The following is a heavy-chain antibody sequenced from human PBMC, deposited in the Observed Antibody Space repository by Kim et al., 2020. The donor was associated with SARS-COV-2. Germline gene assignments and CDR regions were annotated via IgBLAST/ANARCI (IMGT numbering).Heavy chain of an antibody. D-gene: IGHD4-17*01. J-gene: IGHJ4*02. V-gene: IGHV1-2*02. CDR2: INPNSGGT. CDR1: GYTFTGYY. Sequence: ASVKVSCKASGYTFTGYYMHWVRQAPGQGLEWMGWINPNSGGTNYAQKFQGRVTMTRDTSISTAYMELSRLRSDDTAVYYCARDDFGVTTGEPPGYWGQGTLVTVSS. CDR3: ARDDFGVTTGEPPGY.